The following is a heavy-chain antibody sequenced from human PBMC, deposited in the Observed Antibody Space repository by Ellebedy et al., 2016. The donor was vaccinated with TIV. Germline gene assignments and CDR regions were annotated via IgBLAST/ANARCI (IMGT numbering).Heavy chain of an antibody. J-gene: IGHJ6*02. CDR3: ARDWSGSYLGLNGMDV. V-gene: IGHV3-7*03. Sequence: PGGSLRLSCAASGFTFRSCWMSWVRQAPGKGLEWVANIKQDGSEKYYVDSVKGRFTISRDNAKNSLYLQMNSLRAEDTAVYYCARDWSGSYLGLNGMDVWGQGTTVTVSS. CDR1: GFTFRSCW. D-gene: IGHD1-26*01. CDR2: IKQDGSEK.